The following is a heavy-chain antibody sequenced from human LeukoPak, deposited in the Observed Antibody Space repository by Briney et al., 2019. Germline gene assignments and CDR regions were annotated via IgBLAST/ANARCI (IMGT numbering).Heavy chain of an antibody. CDR3: ARVGLPPYYYYYYYMDV. CDR2: FNHSGST. V-gene: IGHV4-34*01. J-gene: IGHJ6*03. D-gene: IGHD5-18*01. Sequence: SETLSLNCAVYGGSFSGYSWTWIRQPPGKGLEWIGEFNHSGSTNYNPSLKSRVTISVDTSKNQFSLKLTSVTAADTAVYYCARVGLPPYYYYYYYMDVWGKGTTVTVSS. CDR1: GGSFSGYS.